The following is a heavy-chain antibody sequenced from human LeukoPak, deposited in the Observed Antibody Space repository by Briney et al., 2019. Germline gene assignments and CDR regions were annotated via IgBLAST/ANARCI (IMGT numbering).Heavy chain of an antibody. J-gene: IGHJ4*02. Sequence: SQTLSLTCAVSGGSISSGGYSWSWIRQPPGTGLEWIGYISYSGSTYYNPPLKSRVTISVDSSKNQFSLKLTSVTAADTAVYYCARGGVGATAFDYWGQGTLVTVSS. CDR3: ARGGVGATAFDY. D-gene: IGHD1-26*01. V-gene: IGHV4-30-2*01. CDR2: ISYSGST. CDR1: GGSISSGGYS.